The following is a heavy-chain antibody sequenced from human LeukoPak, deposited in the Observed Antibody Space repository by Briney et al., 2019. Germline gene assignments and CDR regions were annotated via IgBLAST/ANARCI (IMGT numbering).Heavy chain of an antibody. V-gene: IGHV1-46*01. CDR1: GYTFTSNY. CDR3: ARERTAVGESYYMDV. J-gene: IGHJ6*03. CDR2: INPSGGST. D-gene: IGHD6-19*01. Sequence: ASVKVSCKAFGYTFTSNYMHWVRQAPGQGLEWMGIINPSGGSTSYAQKFQGRVTMTRDMSTSTVYMELSSLRSEDTAVYYCARERTAVGESYYMDVWGKGTTVTVSS.